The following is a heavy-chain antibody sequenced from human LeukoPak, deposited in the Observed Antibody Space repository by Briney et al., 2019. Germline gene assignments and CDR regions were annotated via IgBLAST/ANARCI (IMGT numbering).Heavy chain of an antibody. CDR1: GFTFSSYG. CDR3: ARRRSYGNWFDP. Sequence: GGSLRLSCAASGFTFSSYGMHWVRQAPGKGLEWVAVISYDGSNKYYADSVKGRFTISRDNSKNTLYLQMNSLRAEDTAVYYCARRRSYGNWFDPWGQGTLVTVSS. V-gene: IGHV3-30*03. CDR2: ISYDGSNK. D-gene: IGHD3-16*01. J-gene: IGHJ5*02.